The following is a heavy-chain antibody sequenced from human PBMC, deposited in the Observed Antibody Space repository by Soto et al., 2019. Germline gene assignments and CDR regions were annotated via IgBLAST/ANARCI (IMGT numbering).Heavy chain of an antibody. V-gene: IGHV4-59*01. CDR2: IFHSGNA. J-gene: IGHJ4*01. CDR1: GGSMRNVY. CDR3: ARAHAPTLPFDY. Sequence: PSETLSLTCTVSGGSMRNVYWSWIRQPPGKRLEWIGFIFHSGNAKYNPSLKSRVTISIDTSKSQFSLILDSVTAADTAVYFCARAHAPTLPFDYWGLGTLVTVSS. D-gene: IGHD2-15*01.